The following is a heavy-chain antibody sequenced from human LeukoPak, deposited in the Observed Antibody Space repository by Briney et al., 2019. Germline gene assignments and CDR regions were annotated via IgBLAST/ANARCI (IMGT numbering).Heavy chain of an antibody. Sequence: PSETLSLTCAASGGSISSGGYYWSWIRQHPGKGLEWIGYIYYSGSTYYNPSLKSRVTISVDTSKNQFSLKLSSVTAADTAVYYCARSGHYYGSGSPSEIDYWGQGTLVTVSS. CDR3: ARSGHYYGSGSPSEIDY. D-gene: IGHD3-10*01. CDR2: IYYSGST. CDR1: GGSISSGGYY. J-gene: IGHJ4*02. V-gene: IGHV4-31*11.